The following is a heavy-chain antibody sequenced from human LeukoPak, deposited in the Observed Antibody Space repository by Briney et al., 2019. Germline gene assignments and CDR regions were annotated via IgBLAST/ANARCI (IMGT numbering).Heavy chain of an antibody. J-gene: IGHJ6*03. CDR2: ISAYNGNT. D-gene: IGHD2-2*01. Sequence: ASVKVSCKASGYTFTTYGFSWVRQAPGQGLEWMGWISAYNGNTHYAQKLQDRVTMTTDTSTTTAYMELRSLRSDDTAVYYCARGPIIDIVIVPAADDYYYMDVWGKGTTVTISS. CDR3: ARGPIIDIVIVPAADDYYYMDV. V-gene: IGHV1-18*01. CDR1: GYTFTTYG.